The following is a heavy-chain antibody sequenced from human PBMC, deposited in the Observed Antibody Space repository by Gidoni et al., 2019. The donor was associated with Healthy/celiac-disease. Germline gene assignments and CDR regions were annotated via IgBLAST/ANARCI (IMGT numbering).Heavy chain of an antibody. V-gene: IGHV1-69*01. CDR1: GGTFSSYA. D-gene: IGHD4-17*01. CDR2: IIPIFGTA. J-gene: IGHJ6*02. Sequence: QVQLVQSGAEVKKPGSSVKVSCKASGGTFSSYAISWVRQAPGQGLEWMGGIIPIFGTASYAQKFQGRVTITADESTSTAYMELSSLRSEDTAVYYCARERRPYGDYHTYGGMDVWGQGTTVTVSS. CDR3: ARERRPYGDYHTYGGMDV.